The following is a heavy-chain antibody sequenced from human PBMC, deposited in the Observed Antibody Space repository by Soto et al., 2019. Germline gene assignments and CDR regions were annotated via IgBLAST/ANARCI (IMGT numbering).Heavy chain of an antibody. Sequence: GESLKTSCKGSGYNFNNLWIGWVRQMPRKGLEWMGIIKPGDSDTRYSPSFEGQVALSADKSINTAYLQWSSLKAADTAMYYCVRSDSHGWYDSWGQGTLVTVSS. D-gene: IGHD3-22*01. CDR3: VRSDSHGWYDS. CDR1: GYNFNNLW. J-gene: IGHJ5*01. CDR2: IKPGDSDT. V-gene: IGHV5-51*01.